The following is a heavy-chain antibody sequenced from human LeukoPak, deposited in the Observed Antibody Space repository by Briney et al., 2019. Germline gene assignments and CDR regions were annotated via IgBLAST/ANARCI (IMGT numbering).Heavy chain of an antibody. Sequence: PGGSLRLSCAASGFTFSSYAMSWVRQAPGKGLEWVSAISDSGGSTYYADSVKGRFTISRDNSKNTLYLQMNSLRAEDTAVYYCAKDGPAFCGGDCYSDYWGQGTLVTVSS. CDR3: AKDGPAFCGGDCYSDY. V-gene: IGHV3-23*01. D-gene: IGHD2-21*02. CDR1: GFTFSSYA. CDR2: ISDSGGST. J-gene: IGHJ4*02.